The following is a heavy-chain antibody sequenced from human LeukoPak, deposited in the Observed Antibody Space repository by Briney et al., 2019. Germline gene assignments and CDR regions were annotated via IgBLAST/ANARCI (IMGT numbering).Heavy chain of an antibody. CDR3: AKVKEDRYYNSRGFYLDY. CDR2: LYSDDTT. V-gene: IGHV3-66*02. D-gene: IGHD3-22*01. Sequence: GGSLRLSCAASGFIVNSNYMNWVRQAPGKGLEWVSVLYSDDTTYYADSVKGRFTISRVNSENTLYLQMNSLRAEDTAIYYCAKVKEDRYYNSRGFYLDYWGQGTLVTVSS. CDR1: GFIVNSNY. J-gene: IGHJ4*02.